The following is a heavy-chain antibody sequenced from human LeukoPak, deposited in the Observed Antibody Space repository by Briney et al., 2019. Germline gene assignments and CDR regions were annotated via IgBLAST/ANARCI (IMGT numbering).Heavy chain of an antibody. CDR2: MNPNSGNT. V-gene: IGHV1-8*03. CDR1: GYTFTSYD. J-gene: IGHJ3*02. CDR3: ARVVPEKDAFDI. Sequence: ASVKVSCKASGYTFTSYDIKLVRQATGQGLEWMGWMNPNSGNTGYAQKFQGRVTITRNTSISTAYMELSSLRSEDTAVYYCARVVPEKDAFDIWGQGTMVTVYS.